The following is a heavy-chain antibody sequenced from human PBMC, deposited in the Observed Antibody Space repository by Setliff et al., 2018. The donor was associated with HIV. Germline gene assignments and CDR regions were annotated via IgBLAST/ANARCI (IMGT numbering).Heavy chain of an antibody. CDR2: IHYSGST. D-gene: IGHD3-10*01. J-gene: IGHJ3*02. CDR1: GDSISSSGYY. V-gene: IGHV4-31*03. Sequence: PSETLSLTCTVFGDSISSSGYYWSWIRQHPGKGLEWIGYIHYSGSTSFNPSLKSRVTTSVDTSNNQFSLKLRSVTAADTAVYYCARERGSGSLDAFDIWGHGTMVT. CDR3: ARERGSGSLDAFDI.